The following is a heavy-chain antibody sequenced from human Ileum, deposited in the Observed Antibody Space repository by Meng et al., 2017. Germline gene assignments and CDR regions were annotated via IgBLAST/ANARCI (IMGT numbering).Heavy chain of an antibody. CDR2: INTGNGDA. Sequence: VQLVQSGAAVKKPGASAKVSCKASGYTFTRYAMHWVRQAPGQRLEWMGWINTGNGDAKYSQRFQGRVTITRDTSASTVYMELSSLRSEDTTVYYCARGHQNYDILTGSYWGQGTLVTVSS. J-gene: IGHJ4*02. CDR1: GYTFTRYA. CDR3: ARGHQNYDILTGSY. V-gene: IGHV1-3*04. D-gene: IGHD3-9*01.